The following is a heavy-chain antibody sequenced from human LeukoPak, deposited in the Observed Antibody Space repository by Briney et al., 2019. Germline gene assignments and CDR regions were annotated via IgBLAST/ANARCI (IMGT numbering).Heavy chain of an antibody. V-gene: IGHV3-33*01. CDR2: IWYDGSNK. CDR3: ARDRAVGAKKRSYFDY. CDR1: GFTFSSYG. J-gene: IGHJ4*02. Sequence: GGSLRLSCAASGFTFSSYGMHWVREAPGKGLEWVAVIWYDGSNKYYADSVKGRFTISRDNSKNTLYLQMNSLRAEGTAVYYCARDRAVGAKKRSYFDYWGQGTLVTVSS. D-gene: IGHD1-26*01.